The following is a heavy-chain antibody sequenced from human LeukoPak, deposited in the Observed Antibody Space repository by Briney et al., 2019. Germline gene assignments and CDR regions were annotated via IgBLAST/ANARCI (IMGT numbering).Heavy chain of an antibody. CDR1: GGTFSSYA. Sequence: ASVKVSCKASGGTFSSYAISWVRQAPGQGLEWMGGIIPIFGTANYAQKFQGRVTITADESTSTAHMELSSLRSEDTAVYYCARDGPYTIFAAGGYFDYWGQGTLVTVSS. CDR2: IIPIFGTA. D-gene: IGHD3-9*01. J-gene: IGHJ4*02. V-gene: IGHV1-69*01. CDR3: ARDGPYTIFAAGGYFDY.